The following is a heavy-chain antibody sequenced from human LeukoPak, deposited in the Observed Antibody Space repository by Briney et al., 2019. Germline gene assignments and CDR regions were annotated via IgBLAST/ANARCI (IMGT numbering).Heavy chain of an antibody. V-gene: IGHV3-21*01. J-gene: IGHJ4*02. D-gene: IGHD6-19*01. CDR1: GFTFSNYG. CDR3: AKSYSVTGTFPALDY. CDR2: ISSTSAYI. Sequence: GGSLRLSCAASGFTFSNYGMNWVRPAPGKGLDGVSSISSTSAYIYYADSVKGRFTISRDNAKNSLYLQMDSLRAEDTAVYYCAKSYSVTGTFPALDYWRQGTLVTVSS.